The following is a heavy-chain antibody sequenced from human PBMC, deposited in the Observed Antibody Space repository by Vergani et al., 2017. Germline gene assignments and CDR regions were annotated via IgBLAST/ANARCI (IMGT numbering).Heavy chain of an antibody. V-gene: IGHV5-51*03. D-gene: IGHD3-3*01. Sequence: EVQLVQSGAEVKKPGDSLKISCKASGYKFTNYWIAWVRQRPGKGLEWMGIIYAGDSDVRYSPSFQGQVTMSVDKSLSTAYLQWSSLKASDTATYYCAKTHDFSSLYSSYNWFDPWGQGTQVTVSS. CDR3: AKTHDFSSLYSSYNWFDP. J-gene: IGHJ5*02. CDR1: GYKFTNYW. CDR2: IYAGDSDV.